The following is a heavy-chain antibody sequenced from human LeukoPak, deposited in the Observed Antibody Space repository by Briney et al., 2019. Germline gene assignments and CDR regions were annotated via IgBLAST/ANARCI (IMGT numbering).Heavy chain of an antibody. V-gene: IGHV4-39*01. CDR3: ARLPMAMGVFDY. J-gene: IGHJ4*02. CDR1: GGSINSSSSYY. Sequence: SETLSLTCAVSGGSINSSSSYYWGWIRQPPGKGLEWIGSIYHSGSTYHNPSLKSRVTISVDTSKNQFSLKLSSVTAADTAVYYCARLPMAMGVFDYWGQGTLVTVSS. D-gene: IGHD3-10*01. CDR2: IYHSGST.